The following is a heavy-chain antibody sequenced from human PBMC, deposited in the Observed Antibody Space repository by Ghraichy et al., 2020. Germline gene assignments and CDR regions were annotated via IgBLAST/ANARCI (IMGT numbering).Heavy chain of an antibody. CDR1: GFTFSSSA. CDR2: ITGSGANT. Sequence: GGSLRLSCAASGFTFSSSAMTWVRQAPRKGLEWVTTITGSGANTYHADSVRGRFTISRDNSKNMLFLQMNSLRAEDTAVYYCAKNFYESSGYRFQHWGQGSLVTVSS. J-gene: IGHJ1*01. V-gene: IGHV3-23*01. D-gene: IGHD3-22*01. CDR3: AKNFYESSGYRFQH.